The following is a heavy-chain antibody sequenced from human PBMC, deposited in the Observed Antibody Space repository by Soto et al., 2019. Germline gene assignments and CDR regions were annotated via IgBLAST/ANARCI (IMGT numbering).Heavy chain of an antibody. CDR1: GGTFSSYA. Sequence: GASVKVSCKASGGTFSSYAISWVRQAPGQGLEWMGGIIPIFGTANYAQKFQGRVTITADESTSTAYMERSSLRSEDTAVYYCARYGYPTIVGGWFDPWGQGTLVTVSS. J-gene: IGHJ5*02. V-gene: IGHV1-69*13. CDR2: IIPIFGTA. D-gene: IGHD3-10*01. CDR3: ARYGYPTIVGGWFDP.